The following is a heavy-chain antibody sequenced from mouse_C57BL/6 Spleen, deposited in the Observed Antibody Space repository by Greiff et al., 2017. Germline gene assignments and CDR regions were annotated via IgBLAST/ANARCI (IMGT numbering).Heavy chain of an antibody. Sequence: VKLQQPGAELVKPGASVKMSCKASGYTFTSYWITWVKQRPGQGLEWIGDIYPGSGSTNYNEKFKSKATLTVDTSSSTAYLQLSSLTSEDSAVYYCARRASTGIYFGCWGHGTTLTVST. CDR3: ARRASTGIYFGC. CDR2: IYPGSGST. V-gene: IGHV1-55*01. CDR1: GYTFTSYW. D-gene: IGHD4-1*02. J-gene: IGHJ2*01.